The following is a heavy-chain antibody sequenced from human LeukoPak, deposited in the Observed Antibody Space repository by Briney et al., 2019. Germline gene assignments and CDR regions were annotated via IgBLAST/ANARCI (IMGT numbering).Heavy chain of an antibody. Sequence: ASVKVSCKASGYTFTDYYMPWVRQAPGQGLEWMGWINPNSGGTNYSQKFQGRVTMTRDTSISTAYMELSRLRSDDTAVYYCARAGDYYYYMDVWGKGTTVTVSS. CDR2: INPNSGGT. CDR1: GYTFTDYY. CDR3: ARAGDYYYYMDV. V-gene: IGHV1-2*02. J-gene: IGHJ6*03. D-gene: IGHD4-17*01.